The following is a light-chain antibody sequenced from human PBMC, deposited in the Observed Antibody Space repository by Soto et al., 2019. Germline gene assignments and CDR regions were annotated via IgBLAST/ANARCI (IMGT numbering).Light chain of an antibody. CDR3: QSYDSSLSALGYV. J-gene: IGLJ1*01. V-gene: IGLV1-40*01. Sequence: QAVVTQPPSVSGAPGQRVTISCTGSSSNIGAGYDVHWYQQLPGTAPKLLIYGNSNRPSGVPDRFSGSKSGTSASLAITGLQAEDEADYYCQSYDSSLSALGYVFGTGTKLTVL. CDR1: SSNIGAGYD. CDR2: GNS.